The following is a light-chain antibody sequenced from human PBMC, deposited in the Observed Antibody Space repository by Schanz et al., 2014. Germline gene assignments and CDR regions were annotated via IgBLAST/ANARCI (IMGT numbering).Light chain of an antibody. J-gene: IGKJ1*01. Sequence: EVVLTQSPATLSLSPGDRATLSCGASQSVSSSYLAWYQQKPGLAPRLLIYDGSNRATGIPVRFSGSGSGTDFTLTISSLQSEDFAVYYCQQYNDWRTFGQGTKVEVK. CDR2: DGS. CDR3: QQYNDWRT. CDR1: QSVSSSY. V-gene: IGKV3D-20*01.